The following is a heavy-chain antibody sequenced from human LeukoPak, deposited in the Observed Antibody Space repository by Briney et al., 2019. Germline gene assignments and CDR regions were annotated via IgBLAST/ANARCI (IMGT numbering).Heavy chain of an antibody. CDR3: ARGRHYYDSSGYKKAFDI. CDR2: INHSGST. Sequence: SETLSLTCAVYGGSFSGHYWSWIRQPPGKGLEWIGEINHSGSTNYNPSLKSRVTISVDTSKNQFSLKLSSVTAADTAVYYCARGRHYYDSSGYKKAFDIWGQGTMVTVSS. J-gene: IGHJ3*02. CDR1: GGSFSGHY. V-gene: IGHV4-34*01. D-gene: IGHD3-22*01.